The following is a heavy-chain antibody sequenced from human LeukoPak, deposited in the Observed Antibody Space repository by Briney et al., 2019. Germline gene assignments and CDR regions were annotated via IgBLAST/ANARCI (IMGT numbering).Heavy chain of an antibody. V-gene: IGHV4-61*02. CDR3: ASLSSRIPVYYFDY. Sequence: NPSQTLSLTCTVSGDSISSADYYWSWIRQPAGKGLEWIGRIYTSGSTNYNPTLKSRVTISVDTSKNQFSLKLSSVTAADTAVYYCASLSSRIPVYYFDYWGQGTLVTVSS. J-gene: IGHJ4*02. CDR2: IYTSGST. CDR1: GDSISSADYY. D-gene: IGHD2-15*01.